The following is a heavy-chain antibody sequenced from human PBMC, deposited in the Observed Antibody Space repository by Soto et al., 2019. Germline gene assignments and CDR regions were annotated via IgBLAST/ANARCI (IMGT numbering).Heavy chain of an antibody. CDR3: ARDADWAFGY. CDR1: GFSFSSYS. J-gene: IGHJ4*02. D-gene: IGHD3-9*01. Sequence: EVQLVESGGGLVQPGGSLRLSCVASGFSFSSYSMVWVRQAPGKGLEWISYIFVTSTPIYYADSVKGRFTVSRDNTHNSLFLLMNSLRAEDTAIYYCARDADWAFGYWGQGTLVTVPS. CDR2: IFVTSTPI. V-gene: IGHV3-48*04.